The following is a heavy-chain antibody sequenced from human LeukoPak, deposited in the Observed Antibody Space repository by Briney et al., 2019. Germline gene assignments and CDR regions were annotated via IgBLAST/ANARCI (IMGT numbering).Heavy chain of an antibody. CDR2: IYYSGST. CDR1: GGSISSYY. D-gene: IGHD3-3*01. J-gene: IGHJ4*02. CDR3: ARVSGNYDFWSGYYQYYFDY. V-gene: IGHV4-59*01. Sequence: PSETLSLICTVSGGSISSYYWSWIRQPPGKGLEWIGYIYYSGSTNYDPSLKSRVTISVDTSKNQFSLKLSSVTAADTAVYYCARVSGNYDFWSGYYQYYFDYWGQGTLVTVSS.